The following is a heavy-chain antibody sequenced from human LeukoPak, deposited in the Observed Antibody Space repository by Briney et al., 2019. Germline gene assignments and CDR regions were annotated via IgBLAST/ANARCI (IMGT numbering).Heavy chain of an antibody. CDR2: ISGSGGST. CDR1: GFTFSSYG. CDR3: AKVRVTRYSSGWDHPNDAFDI. D-gene: IGHD6-19*01. J-gene: IGHJ3*02. Sequence: GGSLRLSCAASGFTFSSYGMSWVRQAPGKGLEGVSAISGSGGSTYYADSVKGRFTISRDNSKNTLYLQMNSLRAEDTAVYYCAKVRVTRYSSGWDHPNDAFDIWGQGTMVTVSS. V-gene: IGHV3-23*01.